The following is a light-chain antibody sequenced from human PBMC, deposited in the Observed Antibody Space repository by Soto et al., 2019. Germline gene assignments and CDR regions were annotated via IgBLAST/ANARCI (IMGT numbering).Light chain of an antibody. J-gene: IGKJ1*01. CDR3: KQYIDWPPGT. V-gene: IGKV3-15*01. CDR2: DKS. CDR1: QSVSSS. Sequence: EIVVTQSPATLSVSPGERVTLSFRASQSVSSSLAWYQQRPGQAPRLLIYDKSTRAAGISARLSGSGSGTDFTLTISSLQSEDFAAYYCKQYIDWPPGTFGQGTAVEIK.